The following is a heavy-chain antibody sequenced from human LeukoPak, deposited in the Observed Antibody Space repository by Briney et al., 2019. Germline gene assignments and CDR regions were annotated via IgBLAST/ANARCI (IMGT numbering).Heavy chain of an antibody. Sequence: SETLSLTCSVSDDSISSNNYYWGWIRQPPGKGLEWIGSTYYSGTTHYNPSLKSRVTISVDTSKNQFSLKLSSVTAADTAVYYCARGPAERWLRVFDYWGQGTLVAVSS. CDR1: DDSISSNNYY. J-gene: IGHJ4*02. CDR2: TYYSGTT. V-gene: IGHV4-39*07. CDR3: ARGPAERWLRVFDY. D-gene: IGHD5-24*01.